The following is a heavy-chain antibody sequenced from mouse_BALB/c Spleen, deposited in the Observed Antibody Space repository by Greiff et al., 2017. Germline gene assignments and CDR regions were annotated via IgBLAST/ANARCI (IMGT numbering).Heavy chain of an antibody. CDR3: ARHDGNHLYYFDY. Sequence: EVQVVESGGDLVKPGGSLKLSCAASGFTFSSYGMSWVRQTPDKRLEWVATISSGGSYTYYPDSVKGRFTISRDNAKNTLYLQMSSLKSEDTAMYYCARHDGNHLYYFDYWGQGTTLTVSS. D-gene: IGHD2-1*01. CDR1: GFTFSSYG. J-gene: IGHJ2*01. CDR2: ISSGGSYT. V-gene: IGHV5-6*01.